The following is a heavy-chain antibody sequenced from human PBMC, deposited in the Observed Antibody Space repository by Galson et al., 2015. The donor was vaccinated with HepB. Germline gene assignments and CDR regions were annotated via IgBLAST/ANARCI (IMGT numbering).Heavy chain of an antibody. V-gene: IGHV4-61*02. Sequence: TLSLTCTVSGGSISSGSYYWSWIRQPAGKGLEWIGRIYTRRSTNYNPSLKIRVTMSLDTSKNQFSLRLSSVTAADTAVYYCARSTFRSGVLYYYYYMDVWGKGTTVTVSS. CDR2: IYTRRST. CDR3: ARSTFRSGVLYYYYYMDV. CDR1: GGSISSGSYY. J-gene: IGHJ6*03. D-gene: IGHD6-6*01.